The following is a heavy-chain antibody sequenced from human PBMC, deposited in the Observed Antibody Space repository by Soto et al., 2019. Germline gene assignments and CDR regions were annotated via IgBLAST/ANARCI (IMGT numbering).Heavy chain of an antibody. J-gene: IGHJ4*02. V-gene: IGHV3-33*01. Sequence: QVQLVESGGGVVQPGRSLRLSCAASGFTFSSYGMHWVRQAPGKGLEWVAVIWYDGSNKYYADSVKGRFTISRDNSKNTLYLQMNSLRAEDTAVYYCARGHYGSGSYYARMRWDFDYWGQGTLVTVSS. CDR1: GFTFSSYG. CDR2: IWYDGSNK. CDR3: ARGHYGSGSYYARMRWDFDY. D-gene: IGHD3-10*01.